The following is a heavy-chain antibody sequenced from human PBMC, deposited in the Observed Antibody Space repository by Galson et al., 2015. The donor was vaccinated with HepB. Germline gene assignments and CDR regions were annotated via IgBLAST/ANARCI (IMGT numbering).Heavy chain of an antibody. V-gene: IGHV4-34*01. Sequence: ETLSLTCAVYGGSFSGYYWSWIRQPPGKGLEWIGEINHSGSTNYNPSLKSRVTISVDTSKNQFSLKLSSVTAADTAVYYCASGPGARPPFYYYGMDVWGQGTTVTVS. CDR2: INHSGST. J-gene: IGHJ6*02. D-gene: IGHD6-6*01. CDR3: ASGPGARPPFYYYGMDV. CDR1: GGSFSGYY.